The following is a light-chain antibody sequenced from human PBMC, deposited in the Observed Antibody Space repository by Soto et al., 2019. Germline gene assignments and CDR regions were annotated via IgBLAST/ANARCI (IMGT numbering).Light chain of an antibody. V-gene: IGKV1-5*03. Sequence: DIQMTQSPSTLSASVGNRVTITCRASQSISSWLAWYQQKPGKAPKLLIYKASSLESGVPSRFSGSGSGTEFTLTVSSLQLEDFATYYCLQDHDDSWTFGQGTKVDIK. J-gene: IGKJ1*01. CDR3: LQDHDDSWT. CDR1: QSISSW. CDR2: KAS.